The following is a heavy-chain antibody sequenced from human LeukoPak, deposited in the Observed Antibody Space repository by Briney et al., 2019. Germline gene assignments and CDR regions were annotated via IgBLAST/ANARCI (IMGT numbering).Heavy chain of an antibody. CDR3: ASSGYSYGYYFDY. V-gene: IGHV5-51*01. J-gene: IGHJ4*02. CDR2: IYPGDSDT. CDR1: GYSFTSYW. Sequence: GESLKISCKGSGYSFTSYWIGWVRQMPGKGLEWMGIIYPGDSDTRYSPSFQGPVTISAAKTISTAYLQWSSLKASATAMYYCASSGYSYGYYFDYWGQGTLVTVSS. D-gene: IGHD5-18*01.